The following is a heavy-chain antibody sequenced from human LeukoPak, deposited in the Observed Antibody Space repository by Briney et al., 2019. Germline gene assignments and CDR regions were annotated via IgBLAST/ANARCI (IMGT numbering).Heavy chain of an antibody. D-gene: IGHD3-22*01. CDR2: ISGSGGST. CDR3: AKDLNPLVVRRHDAFDI. CDR1: GFTFSSYA. V-gene: IGHV3-23*01. Sequence: GGSLRLSCAASGFTFSSYAMSWVRQAPGKGLEWVSAISGSGGSTYYADSVKGRFTISRDNSKNTLYLQMNSLRAEDTAVYYCAKDLNPLVVRRHDAFDIWGQGTMVTVSS. J-gene: IGHJ3*02.